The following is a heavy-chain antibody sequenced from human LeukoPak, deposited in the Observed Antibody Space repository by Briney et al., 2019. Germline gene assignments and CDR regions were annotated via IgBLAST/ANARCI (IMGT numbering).Heavy chain of an antibody. V-gene: IGHV4-34*01. Sequence: SETLSLTCAVYGGSFSGYYWSWIRQPPGKGLEWIGEINHSGGTNYNPSLKSRVTISVDTSKNQFSLKLSSVTAADTAVYYCARPGVVPDYWGQGTLVTVSS. CDR2: INHSGGT. CDR3: ARPGVVPDY. CDR1: GGSFSGYY. J-gene: IGHJ4*02. D-gene: IGHD3-16*01.